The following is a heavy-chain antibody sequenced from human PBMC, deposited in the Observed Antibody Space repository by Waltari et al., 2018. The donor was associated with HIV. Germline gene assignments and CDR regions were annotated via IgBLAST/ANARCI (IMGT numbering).Heavy chain of an antibody. CDR3: ARGGLAISPAGTRLYTGMDV. CDR1: GFTFSNYL. D-gene: IGHD6-13*01. Sequence: QVHLVESGGGVVQPGGSLKLSCAASGFTFSNYLMHWVRQAPGKGLEWGTFICDDGNNKNDADSVKGRFTISRDNSKKTLYLQMNSLRHEDTAVYYCARGGLAISPAGTRLYTGMDVWGQGTTVTVSS. CDR2: ICDDGNNK. J-gene: IGHJ6*02. V-gene: IGHV3-30*02.